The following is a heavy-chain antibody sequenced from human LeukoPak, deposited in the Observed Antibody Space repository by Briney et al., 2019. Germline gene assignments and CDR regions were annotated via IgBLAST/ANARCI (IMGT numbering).Heavy chain of an antibody. J-gene: IGHJ4*02. CDR3: ARVLSNWNYHDY. Sequence: ASVKVSCKASGYTFTGYYMHWVRQAPGQGLEWMGWINPNSGGTNYAQKFQGRVTMTRDTSISTAYMELSRLRSDDTAVYYCARVLSNWNYHDYWSQGTLVTVSS. CDR2: INPNSGGT. V-gene: IGHV1-2*02. CDR1: GYTFTGYY. D-gene: IGHD1-1*01.